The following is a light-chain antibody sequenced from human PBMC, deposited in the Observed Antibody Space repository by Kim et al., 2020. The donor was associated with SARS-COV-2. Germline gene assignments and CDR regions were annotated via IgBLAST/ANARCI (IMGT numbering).Light chain of an antibody. CDR2: SNN. CDR1: SSNIGSNA. J-gene: IGLJ2*01. Sequence: QPVLTQPPSASGTPGQRVTISCSGSSSNIGSNAVNCYQQLPGTAPKLLIYSNNQRPSGVPDRFSASKSGTSASLAISGLQSEDEADYYCAAWDDSLNGVVFGGGTQLTVL. V-gene: IGLV1-44*01. CDR3: AAWDDSLNGVV.